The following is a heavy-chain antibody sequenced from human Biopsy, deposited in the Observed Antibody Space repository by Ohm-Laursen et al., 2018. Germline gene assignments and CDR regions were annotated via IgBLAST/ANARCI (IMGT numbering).Heavy chain of an antibody. V-gene: IGHV3-9*01. CDR2: ISGSSNNI. CDR3: TKRRTAVRPFDS. CDR1: GFIFSDYG. D-gene: IGHD6-25*01. J-gene: IGHJ4*01. Sequence: SLRPSCEAPGFIFSDYGMHWVRQAPGKGLEWVSGISGSSNNIIYADSVRGRFTISRDNAKSSLYLEMNSLRSEDTAFYYCTKRRTAVRPFDSWGHGTLVTVSS.